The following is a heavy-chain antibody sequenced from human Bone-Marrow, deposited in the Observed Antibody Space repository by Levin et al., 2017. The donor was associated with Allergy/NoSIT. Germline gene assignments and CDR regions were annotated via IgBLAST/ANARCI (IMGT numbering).Heavy chain of an antibody. D-gene: IGHD3-22*01. Sequence: GESLKISCKASGYTFTGYYMHWVRQAPGQGLEWMGRINPNSGGTNYAQKFQCRVTMTRDTSISTAYMELSRLRSDDTAVYYCARLRPNPMDYYYDSSGYSDYYYGMDVWGQGTTVTVSS. CDR3: ARLRPNPMDYYYDSSGYSDYYYGMDV. J-gene: IGHJ6*02. CDR2: INPNSGGT. V-gene: IGHV1-2*06. CDR1: GYTFTGYY.